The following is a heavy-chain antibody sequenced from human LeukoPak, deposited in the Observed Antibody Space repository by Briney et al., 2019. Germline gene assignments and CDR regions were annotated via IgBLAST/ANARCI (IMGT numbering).Heavy chain of an antibody. J-gene: IGHJ4*02. V-gene: IGHV3-66*01. CDR3: ARDYSGSYSRFDY. CDR1: GLTVSNNY. Sequence: GGSLRLSCAASGLTVSNNYMSWVRQAPGKGLEWVSIIYSGDSTSYADSVKGRFTISRDNSKNTLYLQMNSLRAKDTAVYYCARDYSGSYSRFDYWGQGTLVTVSS. D-gene: IGHD1-26*01. CDR2: IYSGDST.